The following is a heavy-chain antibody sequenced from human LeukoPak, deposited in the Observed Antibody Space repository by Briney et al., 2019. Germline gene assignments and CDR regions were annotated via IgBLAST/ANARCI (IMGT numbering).Heavy chain of an antibody. Sequence: PSETLSLTCTVSGDPISGSSHYWVWVRQPPGKGLEWIASIHQSVTTYYNPPRKSRASVSVDTSANQFSLSLTSVAAADTAVYYCASRAQWLLRGNFDVWGQGRLVAVSS. V-gene: IGHV4-39*01. J-gene: IGHJ4*02. CDR3: ASRAQWLLRGNFDV. CDR2: IHQSVTT. D-gene: IGHD6-19*01. CDR1: GDPISGSSHY.